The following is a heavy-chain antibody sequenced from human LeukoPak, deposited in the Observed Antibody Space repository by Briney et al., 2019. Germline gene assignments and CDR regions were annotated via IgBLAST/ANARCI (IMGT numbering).Heavy chain of an antibody. D-gene: IGHD2-15*01. CDR2: IRSKAYGGTT. CDR1: GSTFGDYA. Sequence: GGSLRLSCTASGSTFGDYAMSWVRQAPGKGLEWVGFIRSKAYGGTTEYAASVKGRFTISRDDSKNTLYLQMNSLRAEDTAVYYCARDPRGFCSGGSCYAWGQGTLVTVSS. J-gene: IGHJ5*02. V-gene: IGHV3-49*04. CDR3: ARDPRGFCSGGSCYA.